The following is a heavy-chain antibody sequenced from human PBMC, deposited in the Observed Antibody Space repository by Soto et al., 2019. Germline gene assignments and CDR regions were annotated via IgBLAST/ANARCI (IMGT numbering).Heavy chain of an antibody. D-gene: IGHD3-22*01. CDR1: GFTFSFYG. CDR3: AKEGGAYYDSSGYYYEAYFDY. J-gene: IGHJ4*02. Sequence: QVQLVESGGGVVQPGRSLRLSCAASGFTFSFYGMHWVRQAPGKGLEWVAVISYDGSNKYYADSVKGRFTISRDNSKNTLYLQMNSLRPEDTAVHYCAKEGGAYYDSSGYYYEAYFDYWGQGTLVTVSS. CDR2: ISYDGSNK. V-gene: IGHV3-30*18.